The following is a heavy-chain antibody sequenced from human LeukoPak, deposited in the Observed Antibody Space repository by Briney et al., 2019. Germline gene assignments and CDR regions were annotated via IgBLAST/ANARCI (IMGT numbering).Heavy chain of an antibody. CDR3: VREAGHIGGLNELDI. J-gene: IGHJ3*02. CDR1: GFTFSTYD. CDR2: IDTGGTT. V-gene: IGHV3-13*04. D-gene: IGHD2-15*01. Sequence: PGGSLTLSCTASGFTFSTYDMHWVRHATGKGLEWVSAIDTGGTTYYSGSVKGRFTVSRENARNSLYLQMNSLRAGDTAVYYCVREAGHIGGLNELDIWGRGTVVAVSS.